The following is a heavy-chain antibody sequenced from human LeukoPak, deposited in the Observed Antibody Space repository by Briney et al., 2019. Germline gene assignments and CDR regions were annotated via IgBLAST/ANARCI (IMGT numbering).Heavy chain of an antibody. CDR3: ARDFVVVVAATSGFDT. CDR2: IKADGSGQ. CDR1: GFTFSNYW. J-gene: IGHJ5*02. V-gene: IGHV3-7*01. D-gene: IGHD2-15*01. Sequence: QPGGSLRLSCAASGFTFSNYWMSWVRQAPGKGLEWVANIKADGSGQFYVDSLKGRFTISRDNAKTSLYLQMNSLRVEDTAVYYCARDFVVVVAATSGFDTWGQGTLVTVSS.